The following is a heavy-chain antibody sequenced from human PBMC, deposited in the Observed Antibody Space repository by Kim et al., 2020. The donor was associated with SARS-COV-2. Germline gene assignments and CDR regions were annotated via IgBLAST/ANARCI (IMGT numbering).Heavy chain of an antibody. CDR3: ARLGPYSSGWDPYDY. V-gene: IGHV3-30*14. Sequence: GSLRLSCAASGFTFGHYAMHWVRQPPGRGLEWVAIISYDGSQQYYADIVKGRFTISRDNSDDYLYLEMNSLRHDDSGLYYCARLGPYSSGWDPYDYWGQGALVTVSS. CDR2: ISYDGSQQ. J-gene: IGHJ4*02. D-gene: IGHD6-19*01. CDR1: GFTFGHYA.